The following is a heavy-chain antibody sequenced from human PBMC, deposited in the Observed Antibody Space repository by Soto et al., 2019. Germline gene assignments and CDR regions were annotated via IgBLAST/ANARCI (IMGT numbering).Heavy chain of an antibody. J-gene: IGHJ4*02. Sequence: SETLSLTCTVSGGSISSGGYYWSWIRQHPGKGLEWIGYIYYSGSTYYNPSLKSRVTISVDTSKNQFSLKLSSVTAADTAVYYCARYSSTSRVDYWGQGTLVTVSS. V-gene: IGHV4-31*03. CDR2: IYYSGST. D-gene: IGHD2-2*01. CDR1: GGSISSGGYY. CDR3: ARYSSTSRVDY.